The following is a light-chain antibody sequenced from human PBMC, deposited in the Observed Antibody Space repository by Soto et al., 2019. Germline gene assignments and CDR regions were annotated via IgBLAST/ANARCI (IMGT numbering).Light chain of an antibody. CDR3: SSYTSSSTPMV. CDR1: SNDVGGYNY. J-gene: IGLJ3*02. Sequence: QSALTQPASVSGSPGQSITISCTGTSNDVGGYNYVSWYQQHPGKAPKLMIYDVTNRPSGVSNRFSGSKSGNTASLTTAGLQAEDEADYYCSSYTSSSTPMVFGGGTKLTVL. V-gene: IGLV2-14*01. CDR2: DVT.